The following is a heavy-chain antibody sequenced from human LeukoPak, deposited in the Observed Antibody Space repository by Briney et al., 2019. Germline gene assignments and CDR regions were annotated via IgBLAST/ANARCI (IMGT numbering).Heavy chain of an antibody. V-gene: IGHV3-48*02. CDR1: GFTFRNYD. CDR3: ARGCSPGTCSPFDY. J-gene: IGHJ4*02. Sequence: PGRSLGLSCEASGFTFRNYDMHWVRQAPGKGLEWVSYISSSISTVYYADSVRGRFTISRDNAKNSLYLQMNSLRDEDTAVYYCARGCSPGTCSPFDYWGQGTLVTVSS. D-gene: IGHD2-15*01. CDR2: ISSSISTV.